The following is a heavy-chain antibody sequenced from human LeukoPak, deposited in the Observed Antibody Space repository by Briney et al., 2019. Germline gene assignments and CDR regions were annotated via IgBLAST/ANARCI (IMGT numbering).Heavy chain of an antibody. Sequence: GGSLRLSSAASGFTFSNAWMSWVRQAPGKGLEWVGRIKSKTDGGTTDYAAPVKGRFTISRDDSKNTLYLQMNSLKTEDTAVYYCTTDGYDYVWGSYRRFEYWGQGTLVTVSS. V-gene: IGHV3-15*01. CDR1: GFTFSNAW. CDR3: TTDGYDYVWGSYRRFEY. J-gene: IGHJ4*02. CDR2: IKSKTDGGTT. D-gene: IGHD3-16*02.